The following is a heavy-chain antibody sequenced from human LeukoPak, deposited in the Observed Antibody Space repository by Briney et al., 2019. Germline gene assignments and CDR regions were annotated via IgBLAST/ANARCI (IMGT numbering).Heavy chain of an antibody. CDR1: GDSISSSSYY. CDR3: ARRMESADY. J-gene: IGHJ4*02. CDR2: IYYSAIT. Sequence: PSETLSLTCTVSGDSISSSSYYWGWIRQPPGKGLEWIGSIYYSAITYYNPSLKSRVTMSVDTSKNHFSLKLSSVTATDTAVYYCARRMESADYWGQGTLVTVSS. V-gene: IGHV4-39*02. D-gene: IGHD1-1*01.